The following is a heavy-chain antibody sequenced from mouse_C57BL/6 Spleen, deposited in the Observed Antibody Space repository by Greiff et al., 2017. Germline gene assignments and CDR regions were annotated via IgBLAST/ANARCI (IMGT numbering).Heavy chain of an antibody. Sequence: VKLVESGAELVKPGASVKISCKASGYAFSSYWMTWVKQRPGKGLEWIGQIYPGDGDTNYNGTFKGKATLTADKSSSTAYMQLSSLTSEDSAVYFCARYSYSNSYYIDYWGQGTTLTVAS. V-gene: IGHV1-80*01. CDR1: GYAFSSYW. J-gene: IGHJ2*01. CDR2: IYPGDGDT. CDR3: ARYSYSNSYYIDY. D-gene: IGHD2-5*01.